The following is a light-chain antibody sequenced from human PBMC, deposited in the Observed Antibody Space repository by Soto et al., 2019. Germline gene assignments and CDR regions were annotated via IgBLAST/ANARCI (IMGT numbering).Light chain of an antibody. CDR1: QSVSSSY. V-gene: IGKV3-20*01. Sequence: VLTQSPGTLYLSPGERAILSCRASQSVSSSYLAWYQQKPGQAPRLLIYGASSRATGIPDRFSGSGSGTDFTLTISRLEPEDFAVYYCQQYGSSSLTFGGGTKV. J-gene: IGKJ4*01. CDR3: QQYGSSSLT. CDR2: GAS.